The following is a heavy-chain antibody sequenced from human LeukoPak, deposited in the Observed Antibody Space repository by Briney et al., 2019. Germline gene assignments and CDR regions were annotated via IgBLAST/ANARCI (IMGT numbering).Heavy chain of an antibody. J-gene: IGHJ5*02. CDR3: ARVASAQLWYNWFDP. D-gene: IGHD5-18*01. CDR1: GFTFGSYA. CDR2: ISYEGRNK. Sequence: PGGSLRLSCAASGFTFGSYAMHWVRRAPGEGLEWVAFISYEGRNKYHADSVKGRFTISRDNSKNTLYLQMNSLRAEDTAVYYCARVASAQLWYNWFDPWGQGTQVTVSS. V-gene: IGHV3-30*04.